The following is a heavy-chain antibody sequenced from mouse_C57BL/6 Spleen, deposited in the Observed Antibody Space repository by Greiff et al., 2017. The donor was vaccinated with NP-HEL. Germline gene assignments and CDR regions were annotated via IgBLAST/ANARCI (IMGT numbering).Heavy chain of an antibody. V-gene: IGHV3-6*01. J-gene: IGHJ2*01. CDR3: ARYGWLDY. Sequence: EVQLQQSGPGLVKPSQSLSLTCSVTGYSITSGYYWNWIRQFPGNKLEWVGYISYDGSNNYNPSLKNRISITRDTSKNQFFLKLNSVTTEDTATYYCARYGWLDYWGQGTTLTVSS. D-gene: IGHD1-1*02. CDR2: ISYDGSN. CDR1: GYSITSGYY.